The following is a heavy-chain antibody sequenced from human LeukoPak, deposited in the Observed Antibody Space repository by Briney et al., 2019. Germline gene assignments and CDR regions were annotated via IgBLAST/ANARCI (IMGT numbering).Heavy chain of an antibody. CDR2: IKQDGSEK. D-gene: IGHD3-3*01. CDR3: ARDSDDFWSGYRYYYYYMDV. Sequence: GGSLRLSCAASGFTFSSYWMSWVRQAPGKGLEWVANIKQDGSEKYYVDSVKGRFTISRDNAKNSLYLQMNSLRAEDTAVYYCARDSDDFWSGYRYYYYYMDVWGKGTTVTVSS. CDR1: GFTFSSYW. V-gene: IGHV3-7*01. J-gene: IGHJ6*03.